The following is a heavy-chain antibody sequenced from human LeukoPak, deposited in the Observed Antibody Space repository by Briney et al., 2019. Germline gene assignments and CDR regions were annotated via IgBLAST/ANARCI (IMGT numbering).Heavy chain of an antibody. CDR3: ARVVEFGVVQAAFDI. D-gene: IGHD3-3*01. J-gene: IGHJ3*02. CDR2: INPNSGGT. V-gene: IGHV1-2*02. Sequence: GASVKVSCKASGYTFAGYYMHWVRQAPGQGPEWMGWINPNSGGTDYAQKFQGRVTMTRDTSISTVYMELSRLRSDDTAVYYCARVVEFGVVQAAFDIWGQGTMVTVSS. CDR1: GYTFAGYY.